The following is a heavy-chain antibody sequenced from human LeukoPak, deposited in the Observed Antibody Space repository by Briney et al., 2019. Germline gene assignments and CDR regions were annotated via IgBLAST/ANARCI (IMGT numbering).Heavy chain of an antibody. CDR2: INPNSGGT. Sequence: ASVKVSCTASGYIFTGYYMHWVRQAPGQGLEWMGWINPNSGGTNYAQKFHGRVTMTRETSISTAYMELSRLRSEDTAVYYCSRDSLDTAMVTWGQGALVSVSS. CDR3: SRDSLDTAMVT. D-gene: IGHD5-18*01. V-gene: IGHV1-2*02. J-gene: IGHJ4*02. CDR1: GYIFTGYY.